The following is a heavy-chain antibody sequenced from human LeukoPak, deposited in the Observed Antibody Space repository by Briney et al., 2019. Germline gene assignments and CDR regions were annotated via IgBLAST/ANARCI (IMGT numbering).Heavy chain of an antibody. J-gene: IGHJ4*02. D-gene: IGHD6-13*01. CDR3: ARDFSIAAAGTNDY. CDR2: IISSSSYI. Sequence: GGSLRLSCAASGFTFSSYSMSWVRQAPGKGLQWVSSIISSSSYIYYADSVKGRFTISRDIAKNSLYLQMNSLRAEDTAVYYCARDFSIAAAGTNDYWGQGTLVTVSS. CDR1: GFTFSSYS. V-gene: IGHV3-21*01.